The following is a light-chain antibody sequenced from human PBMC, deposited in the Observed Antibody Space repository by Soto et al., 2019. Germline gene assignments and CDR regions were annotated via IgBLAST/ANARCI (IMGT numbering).Light chain of an antibody. CDR2: GAC. Sequence: EIVLTQSPGTLSLSPGERATLSCRASQSVTGTCLAWYQQKPGQAPRLLIYGACSRATGIPDRFSGSGSGTDFTLTISRLEPEDFAVYYCQQYGSSPWTFGQGTKVEIK. V-gene: IGKV3-20*01. CDR3: QQYGSSPWT. J-gene: IGKJ1*01. CDR1: QSVTGTC.